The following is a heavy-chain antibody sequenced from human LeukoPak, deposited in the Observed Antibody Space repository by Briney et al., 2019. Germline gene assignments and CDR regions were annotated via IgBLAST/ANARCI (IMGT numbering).Heavy chain of an antibody. CDR1: GFTFRSYE. D-gene: IGHD6-19*01. CDR2: ISSSGTTI. Sequence: PGGSLRLSCAASGFTFRSYEMNWVRQAPGRGLEWVSYISSSGTTIYYADSVKGRFTVSRDNAKNSLYLQMNSLRAEHTAIYYCARKGSGWPDYWGQGTLVTVSS. V-gene: IGHV3-48*03. J-gene: IGHJ4*02. CDR3: ARKGSGWPDY.